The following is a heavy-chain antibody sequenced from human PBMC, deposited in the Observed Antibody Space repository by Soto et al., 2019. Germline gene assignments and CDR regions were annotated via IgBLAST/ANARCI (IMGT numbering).Heavy chain of an antibody. Sequence: SETLSLTCTVSGGSISNSSYYWGWIRQPPGKGLEWIGSIYYSGSTYYNPSLKSRVTISVDTSKNQLSLKLSSVTAEDTAVYYCARFKADSSGYIFDYWGQGTLVTVSS. CDR2: IYYSGST. D-gene: IGHD3-22*01. J-gene: IGHJ4*02. V-gene: IGHV4-39*01. CDR3: ARFKADSSGYIFDY. CDR1: GGSISNSSYY.